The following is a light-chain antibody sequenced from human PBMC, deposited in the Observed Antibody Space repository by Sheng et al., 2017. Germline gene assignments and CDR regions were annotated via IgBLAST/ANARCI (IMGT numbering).Light chain of an antibody. CDR1: QNVRRK. J-gene: IGKJ1*01. CDR3: QQYNIWPPWT. Sequence: ETVMTQSPVTLSVSPGERATLSCRASQNVRRKLAWYQQKPGQAPRLXIYDASTRATGIPARFSGSGSGTEFTLTISSLQSEDLAVYFCQQYNIWPPWTFGQGTKVEI. CDR2: DAS. V-gene: IGKV3-15*01.